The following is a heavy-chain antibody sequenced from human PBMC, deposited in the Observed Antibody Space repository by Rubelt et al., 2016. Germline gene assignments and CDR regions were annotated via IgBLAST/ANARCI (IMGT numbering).Heavy chain of an antibody. CDR3: ARVTSSYYFDY. V-gene: IGHV4-39*07. J-gene: IGHJ4*02. CDR1: GGSISSSSYY. Sequence: QLQLQESGPGLVKPSETLSLTCTVSGGSISSSSYYWGWIRQPPGKGLEWIGSIYYSGSTYYNPSLKSRVTISVDTSKNQFSLKLSSVTAADTAVYYCARVTSSYYFDYWGQGTLVTVSS. CDR2: IYYSGST.